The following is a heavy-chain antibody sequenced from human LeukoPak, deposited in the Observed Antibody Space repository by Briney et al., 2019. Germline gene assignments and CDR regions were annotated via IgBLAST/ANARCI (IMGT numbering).Heavy chain of an antibody. Sequence: SVKVSCKASGGTFSSYAISWVRQAPGQGLEWMGGIIPIFGTANYAQKFQGRVTITTDESTSTAYMELSSLGSEDTAVYYCARAYYDILTGFDYWGQGTLVTVSS. CDR3: ARAYYDILTGFDY. CDR2: IIPIFGTA. J-gene: IGHJ4*02. CDR1: GGTFSSYA. D-gene: IGHD3-9*01. V-gene: IGHV1-69*05.